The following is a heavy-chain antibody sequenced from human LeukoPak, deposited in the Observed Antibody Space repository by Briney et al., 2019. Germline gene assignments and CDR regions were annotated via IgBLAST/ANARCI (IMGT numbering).Heavy chain of an antibody. CDR1: GYTFTSYG. CDR3: ARFIAARPDNWFDP. CDR2: ISAYNGNT. Sequence: ASVKVSCKASGYTFTSYGISWVRQAPGQGLEWMGWISAYNGNTNYAQKLQGRVTMNTDTSTSTAYMALRSLRSDDTAVYYCARFIAARPDNWFDPWGQGTLVTVSS. D-gene: IGHD6-6*01. V-gene: IGHV1-18*01. J-gene: IGHJ5*02.